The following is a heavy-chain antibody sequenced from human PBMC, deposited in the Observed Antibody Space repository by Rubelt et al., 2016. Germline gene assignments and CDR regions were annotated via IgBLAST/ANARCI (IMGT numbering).Heavy chain of an antibody. CDR1: GYTFTGSY. V-gene: IGHV1-2*02. CDR3: AREGDYYYGMDV. D-gene: IGHD3-16*01. J-gene: IGHJ6*02. Sequence: QVQLVQSGSELKKPGASVRVSCRASGYTFTGSYMPWVRQAPGQGLRWMGGTNPNSGGTTYAQKFKGRVTMTRDTSISTAYMELSRLRSDDTAVYYCAREGDYYYGMDVWGQGTTVTVSS. CDR2: TNPNSGGT.